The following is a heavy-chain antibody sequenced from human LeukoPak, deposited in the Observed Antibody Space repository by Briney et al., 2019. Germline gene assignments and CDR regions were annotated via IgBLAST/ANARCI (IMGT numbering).Heavy chain of an antibody. CDR3: ARNHVPLEWLSDIDY. D-gene: IGHD3-3*01. CDR1: GFTFSSYG. CDR2: IWYDGSNK. J-gene: IGHJ4*02. V-gene: IGHV3-33*01. Sequence: PGGSLRLSCAASGFTFSSYGMHWVRQAPGKGLEWVAVIWYDGSNKYYADSVKGRFTISRDNSKNTLYLQMNSLRAEDTAVYYCARNHVPLEWLSDIDYWGQGTLVTVSS.